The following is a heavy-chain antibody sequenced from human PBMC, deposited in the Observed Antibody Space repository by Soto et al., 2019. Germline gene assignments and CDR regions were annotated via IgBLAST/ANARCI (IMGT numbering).Heavy chain of an antibody. V-gene: IGHV4-34*01. Sequence: PSETLSLTCAVYGGSFSGYYWSWIRQPPGKGLEWIGEINHSGSTNYNPSLKSRVTISVDTSKNQFSLKLSSVTAADTAVYYCARAQVTYYYDSSGYSTYNWFDPWGQGTLVTSPQ. CDR2: INHSGST. D-gene: IGHD3-22*01. CDR3: ARAQVTYYYDSSGYSTYNWFDP. CDR1: GGSFSGYY. J-gene: IGHJ5*02.